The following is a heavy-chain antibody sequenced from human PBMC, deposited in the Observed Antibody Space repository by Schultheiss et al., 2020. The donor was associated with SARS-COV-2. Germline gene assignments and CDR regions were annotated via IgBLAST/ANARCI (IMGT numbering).Heavy chain of an antibody. CDR2: IYYSGST. V-gene: IGHV4-59*01. J-gene: IGHJ5*02. CDR3: ARGWGSSGWFDP. CDR1: GGSISSYY. D-gene: IGHD3-16*01. Sequence: SETLSLTCTVSGGSISSYYWSWIRQPAGKGLEWIGYIYYSGSTYYNPSLKSRVTISVDTSKNQFSLKLSSVTATDTAVYYCARGWGSSGWFDPWGQGTLVTVSS.